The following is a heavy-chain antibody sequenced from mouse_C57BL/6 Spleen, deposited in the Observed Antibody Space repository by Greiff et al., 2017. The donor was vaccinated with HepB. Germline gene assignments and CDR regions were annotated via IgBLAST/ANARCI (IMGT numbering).Heavy chain of an antibody. CDR2: ISGGGGNT. CDR1: GFTFSSYT. V-gene: IGHV5-9*01. CDR3: ARLSSYAMDY. Sequence: EVKLEESGGGLVKPGGSLKLSCAASGFTFSSYTMSWVRQTPEKRLEWVATISGGGGNTYYPDSVKGRFTISRDNAKNTLYLQMSSLRAEDTALYYCARLSSYAMDYWGQGTSVTVSS. J-gene: IGHJ4*01. D-gene: IGHD1-1*01.